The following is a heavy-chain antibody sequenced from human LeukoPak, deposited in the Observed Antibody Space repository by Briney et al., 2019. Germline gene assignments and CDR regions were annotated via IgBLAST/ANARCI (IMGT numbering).Heavy chain of an antibody. J-gene: IGHJ4*02. D-gene: IGHD3-22*01. CDR1: GGSISSSSYY. CDR2: IYYSGST. Sequence: SETLSLTCTVSGGSISSSSYYWGWIRQPPGKGLEWIGGIYYSGSTYCNPSLKSRVTISVDTSKNQFSMKLSSMTAADTAVYYCARDKTTYYYDSSGYYSDYWGQGTLVTVSS. CDR3: ARDKTTYYYDSSGYYSDY. V-gene: IGHV4-39*07.